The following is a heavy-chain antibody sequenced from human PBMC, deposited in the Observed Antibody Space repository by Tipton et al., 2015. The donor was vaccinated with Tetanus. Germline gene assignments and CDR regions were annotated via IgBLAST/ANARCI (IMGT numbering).Heavy chain of an antibody. V-gene: IGHV4-31*03. CDR3: ARGSRFWFDY. Sequence: TLSLTCTVSGGSIRSGGFYWSWIRQHPVKGLEWIGYIYYTGNTYYNPSLKSRVTISVDTSKNQFSLKLSSVTAADTAVYYCARGSRFWFDYWGQGTLVTVSS. CDR2: IYYTGNT. J-gene: IGHJ4*02. CDR1: GGSIRSGGFY.